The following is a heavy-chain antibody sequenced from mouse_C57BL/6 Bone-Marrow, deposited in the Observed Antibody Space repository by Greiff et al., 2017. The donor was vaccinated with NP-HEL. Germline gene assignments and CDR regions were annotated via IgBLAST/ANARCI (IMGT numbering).Heavy chain of an antibody. CDR3: ARASYAMDY. CDR2: ISYDGSN. CDR1: GYSITSGYY. V-gene: IGHV3-6*01. Sequence: DVKLQESGPGLVKPSQSLSLTCSVTGYSITSGYYWNWIRQFPGNKLEWMGYISYDGSNNYNPSLKNRISITRDTSKNQFFLKLNSVTTEDTATYYCARASYAMDYWGQGTSVTVSS. J-gene: IGHJ4*01.